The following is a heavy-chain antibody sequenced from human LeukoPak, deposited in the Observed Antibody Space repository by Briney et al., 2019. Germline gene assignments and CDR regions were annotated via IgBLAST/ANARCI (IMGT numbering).Heavy chain of an antibody. CDR2: IYSGGST. V-gene: IGHV3-53*01. Sequence: GGSLRLSCAASGFTVSSNYMSWVRQAPGKGLEWVSVIYSGGSTYYADSVKGRFTISRDNSKNTLYLQMNSLRAEDTAVYYCARGRSSGWSSLLPFDYWGQGTLVTVSS. D-gene: IGHD6-19*01. J-gene: IGHJ4*02. CDR3: ARGRSSGWSSLLPFDY. CDR1: GFTVSSNY.